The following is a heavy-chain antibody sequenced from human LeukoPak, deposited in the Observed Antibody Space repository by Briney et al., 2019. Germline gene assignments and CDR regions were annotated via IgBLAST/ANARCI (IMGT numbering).Heavy chain of an antibody. V-gene: IGHV3-49*04. CDR2: IRSKAYGGTT. CDR1: GFTFGDYA. J-gene: IGHJ4*02. Sequence: SGGSLRLSCTASGFTFGDYAMSWVRQAPGKGLEWVGFIRSKAYGGTTEYAASVKGRFTISRDDSKSIAYLQMNSLKTEDTAVYYCTSGDYYDSGGYYPGAFDYWGQGTLVTVSS. D-gene: IGHD3-22*01. CDR3: TSGDYYDSGGYYPGAFDY.